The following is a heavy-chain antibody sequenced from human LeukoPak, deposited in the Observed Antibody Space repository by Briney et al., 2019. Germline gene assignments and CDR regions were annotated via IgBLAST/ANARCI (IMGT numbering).Heavy chain of an antibody. Sequence: GGSLRLSCAASGFTFSSYDMTWVRQAPGRGLEWVSAISGSGGSTYYADSVKGRFTISRDNSKNTLYLQMNSLRAEDTAVYYCAKEWVYYYDSSGYLDYWGQGTLVTVSS. CDR1: GFTFSSYD. CDR2: ISGSGGST. J-gene: IGHJ4*02. CDR3: AKEWVYYYDSSGYLDY. D-gene: IGHD3-22*01. V-gene: IGHV3-23*01.